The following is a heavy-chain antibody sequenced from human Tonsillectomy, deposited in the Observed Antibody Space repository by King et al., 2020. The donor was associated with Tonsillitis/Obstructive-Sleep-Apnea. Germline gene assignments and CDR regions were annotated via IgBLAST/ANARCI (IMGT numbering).Heavy chain of an antibody. CDR1: GGSVSSGSYY. D-gene: IGHD2-2*01. V-gene: IGHV4-61*01. CDR2: IYYSGST. J-gene: IGHJ4*02. Sequence: QLQESGPGLVKPSETLYLTCTVSGGSVSSGSYYWSWIRQPPGKGLEWIGYIYYSGSTNYNPSLKNRVTISVDTSKNQFSLKLSSVTAPDTAVCYCARVRPTQDMVVVPAATRFDYWGQGTLCTVSS. CDR3: ARVRPTQDMVVVPAATRFDY.